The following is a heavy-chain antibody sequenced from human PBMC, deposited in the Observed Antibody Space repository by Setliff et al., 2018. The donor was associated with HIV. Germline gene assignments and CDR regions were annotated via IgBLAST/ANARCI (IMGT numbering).Heavy chain of an antibody. CDR1: GYTFAGYY. D-gene: IGHD3-10*01. CDR2: INPNSGGT. J-gene: IGHJ4*02. CDR3: AREGSPIYYFDY. V-gene: IGHV1-2*02. Sequence: GASVKVSCKASGYTFAGYYMHWVRQAPGQGLEWMGWINPNSGGTNYAQKFQGRVTMTRDTSISTAYMEVSSLRSDDTAVYYCAREGSPIYYFDYWGQGTLVTV.